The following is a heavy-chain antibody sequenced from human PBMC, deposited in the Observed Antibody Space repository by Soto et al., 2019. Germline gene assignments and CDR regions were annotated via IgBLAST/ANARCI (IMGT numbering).Heavy chain of an antibody. CDR2: ISAYNGNT. D-gene: IGHD5-12*01. J-gene: IGHJ6*03. Sequence: VASVKVSCKASGYTFTSYGISWVRQAPGQGLEWMGWISAYNGNTNYAQKLQGRVTMTTDTSTSTAYMELRSLRSDDTAVYYCARGNPDIVATGGSWITPYYYYYYMDVWGKGTTVTVSS. CDR1: GYTFTSYG. V-gene: IGHV1-18*01. CDR3: ARGNPDIVATGGSWITPYYYYYYMDV.